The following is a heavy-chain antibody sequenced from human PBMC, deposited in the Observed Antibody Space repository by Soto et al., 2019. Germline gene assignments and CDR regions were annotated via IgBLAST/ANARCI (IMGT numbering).Heavy chain of an antibody. CDR3: ARKRDVGGSYRNGWIDP. V-gene: IGHV4-30-4*01. Sequence: PSETLSLTCTVSGGSIYSGDYYWSWIRQPPGKGLEWIGNIYYSGSTYYNPSLKSRVTISVDTSKNQFFLKLSSVTAADTAVYFCARKRDVGGSYRNGWIDPWGQGTLVTVSS. CDR2: IYYSGST. D-gene: IGHD3-16*02. J-gene: IGHJ5*02. CDR1: GGSIYSGDYY.